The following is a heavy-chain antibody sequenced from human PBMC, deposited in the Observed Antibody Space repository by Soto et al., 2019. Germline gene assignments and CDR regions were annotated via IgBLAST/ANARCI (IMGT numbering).Heavy chain of an antibody. V-gene: IGHV1-3*01. J-gene: IGHJ5*02. D-gene: IGHD4-17*01. CDR1: GYTFTSYA. CDR3: AREVVDGDYEINWFDP. CDR2: INAGNGST. Sequence: GASVKVSCKASGYTFTSYAMHWVRQAPGQRLEWMGWINAGNGSTKYSQKFQGRVTITRDTSASTAYMELSSLRSEDTAVYYCAREVVDGDYEINWFDPWGQGTLVTVSS.